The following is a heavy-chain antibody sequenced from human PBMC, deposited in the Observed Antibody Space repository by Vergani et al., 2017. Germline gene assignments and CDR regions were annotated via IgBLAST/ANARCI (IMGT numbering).Heavy chain of an antibody. Sequence: QVQLQESGPGLVKPSETLSLTCTVSGDSVISTDYHWGWIRQPPGKGLEWIGGMEYSGRNSYNPSLESRISISFETPKNQFSLRLTAVTAADTAVYYCASKRGACRAAYCHSYDFWGPGTLVGVSS. CDR3: ASKRGACRAAYCHSYDF. CDR1: GDSVISTDYH. CDR2: MEYSGRN. J-gene: IGHJ4*02. V-gene: IGHV4-39*01. D-gene: IGHD2-15*01.